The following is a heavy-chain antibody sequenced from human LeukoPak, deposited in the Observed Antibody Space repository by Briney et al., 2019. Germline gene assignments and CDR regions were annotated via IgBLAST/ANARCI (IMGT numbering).Heavy chain of an antibody. V-gene: IGHV4-4*09. CDR1: GGSISSYY. Sequence: SETLSLTCTVSGGSISSYYWSWIRQPPGKGLEWIGYIYTSGSTNYNPSRKSRVTISVDTSKNQFSLKLSSVTAADTAVYYCARLFSSSWSLYFDYWGQGTLVTVSS. CDR2: IYTSGST. D-gene: IGHD6-13*01. J-gene: IGHJ4*02. CDR3: ARLFSSSWSLYFDY.